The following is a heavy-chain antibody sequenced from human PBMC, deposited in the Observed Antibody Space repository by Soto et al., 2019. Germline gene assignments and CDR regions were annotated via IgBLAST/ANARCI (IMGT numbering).Heavy chain of an antibody. Sequence: QVQLVQSGAEVKKPGASVKVSCKASGYTFTSYYMHWVRQAPGQGLEWMGIINPSGGSTSYAQKFQGRVTMTRDTSTSTVYMELSSLRSEDTAVYYCARGVLDSQKDREYSSSLNFDYWGQGTLVTVSS. CDR1: GYTFTSYY. CDR2: INPSGGST. CDR3: ARGVLDSQKDREYSSSLNFDY. V-gene: IGHV1-46*03. D-gene: IGHD6-6*01. J-gene: IGHJ4*02.